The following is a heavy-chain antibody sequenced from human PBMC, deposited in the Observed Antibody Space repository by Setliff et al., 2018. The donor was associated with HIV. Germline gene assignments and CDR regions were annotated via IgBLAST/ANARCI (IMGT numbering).Heavy chain of an antibody. V-gene: IGHV4-61*02. Sequence: NPSETLSLTCTVSGGSISSGSYFWNWIRQPAGKGLEWIGRIYSSGITNYNPSLKSRLTISLDTSKNQFSLQVTSVTAADTAVYYCARDPYCPNTCYEDFTFDSWGQGTLVTVS. CDR3: ARDPYCPNTCYEDFTFDS. CDR2: IYSSGIT. D-gene: IGHD2-8*01. J-gene: IGHJ4*02. CDR1: GGSISSGSYF.